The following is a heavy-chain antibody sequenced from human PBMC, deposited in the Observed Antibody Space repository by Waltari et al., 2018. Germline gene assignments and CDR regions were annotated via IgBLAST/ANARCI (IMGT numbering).Heavy chain of an antibody. D-gene: IGHD6-13*01. V-gene: IGHV4-39*01. Sequence: QLQLQDSGPGPVKTSESLSLTCSVSGVSTDRRAYFWGWIRQPPGKGLEWIGRIYFTGSTHYNPSLKRRVTMSVDTSKNQFSLKVRSVTAADTAVYYCARGIWQHQVYFDDWGQGTLVTVSS. CDR1: GVSTDRRAYF. CDR2: IYFTGST. CDR3: ARGIWQHQVYFDD. J-gene: IGHJ4*02.